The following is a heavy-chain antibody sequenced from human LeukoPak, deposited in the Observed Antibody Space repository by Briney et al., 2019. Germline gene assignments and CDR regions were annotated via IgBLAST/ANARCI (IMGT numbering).Heavy chain of an antibody. D-gene: IGHD3-10*01. CDR2: INHSGST. CDR3: ARAYYYGSGSYYALRY. J-gene: IGHJ4*02. Sequence: PSETLSLTCAVDGGSFSGYYWSWIRQPPGKGLEWIGEINHSGSTNYNPSLKGRVTISVDTSKNQFSLKLSSVTAADTAVYYCARAYYYGSGSYYALRYWGQGTLVTVSS. CDR1: GGSFSGYY. V-gene: IGHV4-34*01.